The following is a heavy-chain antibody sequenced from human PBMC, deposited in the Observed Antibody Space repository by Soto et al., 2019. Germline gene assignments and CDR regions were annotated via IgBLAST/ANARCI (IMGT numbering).Heavy chain of an antibody. V-gene: IGHV5-10-1*01. CDR2: IDPSDSQT. CDR3: ARQIYDSDTGPNFQYYFDS. Sequence: GESLKIPCNGAWYNFADHWITRVLQKPGKGLEWMGRIDPSDSQTYYSPSFRGHVTISVTKSITTVFLQWSSLRASDTAMYYCARQIYDSDTGPNFQYYFDSWGQGTPVTVSS. J-gene: IGHJ4*02. CDR1: WYNFADHW. D-gene: IGHD3-22*01.